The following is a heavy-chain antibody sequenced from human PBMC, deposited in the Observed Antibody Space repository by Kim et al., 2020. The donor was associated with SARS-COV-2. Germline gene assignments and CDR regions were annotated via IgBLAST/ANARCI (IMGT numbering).Heavy chain of an antibody. CDR3: ARGSTIFGAVMRGYYYYYGMDV. Sequence: SVKVSCKASGGTFSSYAISWVRQAPGQGLEWMGGIIPIFGTANYAQKFQGRVTITADESTSTAYMELSSLRSEDTAVYYCARGSTIFGAVMRGYYYYYGMDVWGQGTTVTVSS. V-gene: IGHV1-69*13. D-gene: IGHD3-3*01. CDR2: IIPIFGTA. J-gene: IGHJ6*02. CDR1: GGTFSSYA.